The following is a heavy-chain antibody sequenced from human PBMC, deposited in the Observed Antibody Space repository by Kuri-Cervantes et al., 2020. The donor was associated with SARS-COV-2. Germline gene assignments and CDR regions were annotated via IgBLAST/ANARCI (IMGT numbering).Heavy chain of an antibody. CDR1: GGSFSGYY. CDR2: INHSGST. CDR3: ARGKVVVVPAAPGKGYFQH. Sequence: SQTLSLTCAVYGGSFSGYYWSWIRQPPGKGLEWIGEINHSGSTNYNPSLKSRVTISVDTSKTQFSLKLSSVTAADTAVYYCARGKVVVVPAAPGKGYFQHWGQGTLVTVSS. D-gene: IGHD2-2*01. V-gene: IGHV4-34*01. J-gene: IGHJ1*01.